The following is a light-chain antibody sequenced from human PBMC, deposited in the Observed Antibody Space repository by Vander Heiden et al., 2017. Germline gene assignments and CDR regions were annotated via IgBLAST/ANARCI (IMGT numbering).Light chain of an antibody. V-gene: IGKV4-1*01. Sequence: DIVMTQSPDSLAVSLGERATINCKSSQRVLYSSNNKNYLAWYQQKPGQPPKLLIYWASTRESGVPDRFSGSGSGTHFTLTISSLQAEDVAVYYCHQDDSTPSTFGHGTKVDIK. CDR1: QRVLYSSNNKNY. J-gene: IGKJ3*01. CDR2: WAS. CDR3: HQDDSTPST.